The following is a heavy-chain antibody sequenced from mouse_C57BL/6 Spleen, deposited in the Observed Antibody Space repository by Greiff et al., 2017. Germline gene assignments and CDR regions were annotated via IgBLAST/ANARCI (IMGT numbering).Heavy chain of an antibody. D-gene: IGHD2-2*01. V-gene: IGHV1-15*01. CDR3: TRTTMVTTREFAY. Sequence: QVQLQQSGVELVRPGASVTLSCKASGYTFTDYEMHWVKQTPVHGLEWIGAIDPETGGTAYNQKFKGKAILTADKSSSTAYMELRSLTSEDSAVYYCTRTTMVTTREFAYWGQGTLVTVSA. CDR2: IDPETGGT. CDR1: GYTFTDYE. J-gene: IGHJ3*01.